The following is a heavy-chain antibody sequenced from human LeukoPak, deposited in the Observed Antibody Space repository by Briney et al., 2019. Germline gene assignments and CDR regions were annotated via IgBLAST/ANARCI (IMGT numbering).Heavy chain of an antibody. CDR3: ARGYSYVEGGGGY. CDR2: INPNSGGT. V-gene: IGHV1-2*02. D-gene: IGHD5-18*01. CDR1: GYTFTGYY. Sequence: ASVKVSCRASGYTFTGYYMHWVRQAPGQGLEWMGWINPNSGGTNYAQKFQGRVTMTRDTSISTAYMELSRLRSDDTAVYYCARGYSYVEGGGGYWGQGTLVTVSS. J-gene: IGHJ4*02.